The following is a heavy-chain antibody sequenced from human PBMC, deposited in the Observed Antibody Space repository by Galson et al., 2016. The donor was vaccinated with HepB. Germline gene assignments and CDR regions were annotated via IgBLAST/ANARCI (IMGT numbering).Heavy chain of an antibody. CDR3: AKGNVHDNSGYLIRNVFDY. CDR1: EFSFSSHS. Sequence: SLRLSCAACEFSFSSHSMNWVRQAPGKGLEWVAVMWYDGSHKDYADSVKGRFTISRDNSKNTLHLHMHRLRAEDTAVYYCAKGNVHDNSGYLIRNVFDYWGQGTQVTVSS. V-gene: IGHV3-33*06. J-gene: IGHJ4*02. D-gene: IGHD3-22*01. CDR2: MWYDGSHK.